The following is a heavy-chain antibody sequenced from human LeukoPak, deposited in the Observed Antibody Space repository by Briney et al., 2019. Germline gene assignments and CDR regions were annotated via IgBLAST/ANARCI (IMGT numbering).Heavy chain of an antibody. V-gene: IGHV4-30-4*01. D-gene: IGHD3-22*01. CDR2: IYYSGST. CDR1: GGSISSGDYY. Sequence: PSETLSLTCTVSGGSISSGDYYWSWIRQPPGKGLEWIGYIYYSGSTYYNPSLKSRVTISVDTSKSQFSLKLSSVTAADTAVYYCARFGYYDSSGYYYFDYWGQGTLVTVSS. CDR3: ARFGYYDSSGYYYFDY. J-gene: IGHJ4*02.